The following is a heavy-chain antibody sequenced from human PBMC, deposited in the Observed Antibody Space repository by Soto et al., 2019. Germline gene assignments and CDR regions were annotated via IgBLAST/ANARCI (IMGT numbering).Heavy chain of an antibody. V-gene: IGHV3-30*18. Sequence: QVQLVESGGGVVQPGRSLRLSCVASGFTFSTYGMYWVRQAPGKGLVWVAVLSYDGSDKYYADSVKGRFTIYRDNSKITLYLQMNSLRAEDAAVNYCAKDQSHAFDIWGQGTVVTVSS. CDR1: GFTFSTYG. CDR2: LSYDGSDK. CDR3: AKDQSHAFDI. J-gene: IGHJ3*02.